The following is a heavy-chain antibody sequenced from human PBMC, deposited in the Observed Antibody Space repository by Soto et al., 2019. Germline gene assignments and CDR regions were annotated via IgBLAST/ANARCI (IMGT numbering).Heavy chain of an antibody. CDR2: ISSSGSTI. CDR1: GFTFSDYY. CDR3: ARDLVEDSSVSMVNVVATIEAGD. V-gene: IGHV3-11*01. J-gene: IGHJ4*02. D-gene: IGHD5-12*01. Sequence: GGSLRLSCAASGFTFSDYYMSWIRQAPGKGLEWVSYISSSGSTIYYADSVKGRFTISRDNAKNSLYLQMNSLRAEDTAVYYCARDLVEDSSVSMVNVVATIEAGDWGQGTLVTVSS.